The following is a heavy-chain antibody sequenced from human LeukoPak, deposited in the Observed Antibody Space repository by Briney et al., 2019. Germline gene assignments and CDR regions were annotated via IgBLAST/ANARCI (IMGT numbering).Heavy chain of an antibody. CDR1: GGTFSSYA. Sequence: SVKVSCKASGGTFSSYAISWVRQAPGQGLEWMGGIIPVFGTANYAQKFQGRVTITADESTSTAYMELSSLRSEDTAVYYCAREQYYDFWSGLSTWGQGTTVTVSS. CDR2: IIPVFGTA. CDR3: AREQYYDFWSGLST. V-gene: IGHV1-69*13. J-gene: IGHJ6*02. D-gene: IGHD3-3*01.